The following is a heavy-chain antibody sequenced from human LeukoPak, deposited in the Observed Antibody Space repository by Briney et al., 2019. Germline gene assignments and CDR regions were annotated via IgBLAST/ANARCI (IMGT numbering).Heavy chain of an antibody. Sequence: PSETLSLTCGVYGGSFSGYYWTWVRHSPGMGLEGIGYIIHSGRTNHNPPLTSRVSISLDTSKNQFSLELSSVAAAETAVYYCARGILVTVYAAFDYWGQGTLVTVSS. J-gene: IGHJ4*02. V-gene: IGHV4-34*01. D-gene: IGHD2/OR15-2a*01. CDR1: GGSFSGYY. CDR2: IIHSGRT. CDR3: ARGILVTVYAAFDY.